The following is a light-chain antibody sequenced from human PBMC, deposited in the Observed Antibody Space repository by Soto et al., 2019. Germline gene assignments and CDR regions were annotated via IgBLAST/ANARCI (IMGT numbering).Light chain of an antibody. CDR3: QQYNSYSGT. Sequence: EIVMTQSPATLSVSPGETATLSCRASQSVSSNLAWYQQKPGQAPRLLIYGASTRATGIPARFSGSGSGTEFTLTISSLQPDDFATYYCQQYNSYSGTFGQGTKVDNK. J-gene: IGKJ1*01. CDR2: GAS. CDR1: QSVSSN. V-gene: IGKV3-15*01.